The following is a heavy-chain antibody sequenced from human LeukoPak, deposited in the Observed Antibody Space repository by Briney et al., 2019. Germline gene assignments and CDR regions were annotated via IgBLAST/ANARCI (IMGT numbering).Heavy chain of an antibody. Sequence: SETLSLTCAVYGGSFSGYYWSWIRQPPGKGLEWIGEINHSVRTNYNPSLRSRVTISVGTSKNQCSLKLSSVTAADTAVYYCARGLWLSLGAFDIWGQGTMVTVSS. V-gene: IGHV4-34*01. CDR3: ARGLWLSLGAFDI. D-gene: IGHD5-12*01. CDR2: INHSVRT. CDR1: GGSFSGYY. J-gene: IGHJ3*02.